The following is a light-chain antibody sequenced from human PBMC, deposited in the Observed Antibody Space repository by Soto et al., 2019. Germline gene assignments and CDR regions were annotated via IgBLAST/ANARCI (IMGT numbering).Light chain of an antibody. CDR1: SGSIASNY. Sequence: NFMLTQPDSVSESPGKTVTMSCTRSSGSIASNYVQWFQLRPGSAPTTVIYDDNQRPSGVPDRFSGSIDRSSHSAFLTIAGLRTEDEADYLCESYDSTTWVFGGGTKVTVL. CDR3: ESYDSTTWV. CDR2: DDN. J-gene: IGLJ3*02. V-gene: IGLV6-57*03.